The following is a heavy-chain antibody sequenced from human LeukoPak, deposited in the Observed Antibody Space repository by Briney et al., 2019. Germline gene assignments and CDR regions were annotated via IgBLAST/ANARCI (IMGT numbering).Heavy chain of an antibody. CDR2: INHSGST. V-gene: IGHV4-34*01. D-gene: IGHD2-15*01. Sequence: SETLSLTCAVYGGSFSGYYWSWIRQPPGKGLEWIGEINHSGSTNYNPSLKSRVTISVDTSKNQFSLKLSSVTAADTAVYYCASGDCNGGSCYSYFDYWGQGTLVTVSS. CDR3: ASGDCNGGSCYSYFDY. CDR1: GGSFSGYY. J-gene: IGHJ4*02.